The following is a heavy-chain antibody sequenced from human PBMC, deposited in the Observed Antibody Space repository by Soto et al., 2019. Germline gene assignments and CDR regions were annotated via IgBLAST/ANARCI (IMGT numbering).Heavy chain of an antibody. J-gene: IGHJ4*02. CDR2: IYYSGST. V-gene: IGHV4-61*01. CDR3: ARVGGYRAYGEFDY. Sequence: SSETLSLTCTVSSGSVSSSRYYWSWIRQPPGKGLEWIGYIYYSGSTNYNPSLKSRLTMSIGTSKHQFSLKLTSVTAADTAVYYCARVGGYRAYGEFDYWGQGTLVTVSS. CDR1: SGSVSSSRYY. D-gene: IGHD5-12*01.